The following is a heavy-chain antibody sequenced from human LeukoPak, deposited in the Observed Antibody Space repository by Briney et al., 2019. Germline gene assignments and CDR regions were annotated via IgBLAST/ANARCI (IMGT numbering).Heavy chain of an antibody. CDR1: GFTFSSYG. CDR2: IWYDGSNK. CDR3: ARDDGSGYDRWVDQ. Sequence: GGSLRLSCAASGFTFSSYGMHWVRQAPGKGLEWVAVIWYDGSNKYYGDSVKGRFTISRDNSNNTLYLQMNSLRAEDTAVYYCARDDGSGYDRWVDQWGKGSLVTVSS. J-gene: IGHJ4*02. V-gene: IGHV3-33*01. D-gene: IGHD5-12*01.